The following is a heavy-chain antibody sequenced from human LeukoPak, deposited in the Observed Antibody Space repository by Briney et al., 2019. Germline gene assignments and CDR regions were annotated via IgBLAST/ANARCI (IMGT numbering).Heavy chain of an antibody. V-gene: IGHV4-39*07. CDR2: IYYSGST. CDR3: ARDEGASGWYLVGQYFDY. CDR1: GGSISSSSYY. J-gene: IGHJ4*02. Sequence: SETLSLTCTVSGGSISSSSYYWGWIRQPPGKGLEWIGSIYYSGSTYYNPSLKSRVTISVDTSKNQFSLKLSSVTAADTAVYYCARDEGASGWYLVGQYFDYWGQGTLVTVSS. D-gene: IGHD6-19*01.